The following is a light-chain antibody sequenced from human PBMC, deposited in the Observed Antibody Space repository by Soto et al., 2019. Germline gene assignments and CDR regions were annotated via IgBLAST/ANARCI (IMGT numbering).Light chain of an antibody. CDR1: SSDIGSFNL. J-gene: IGLJ2*01. Sequence: QSALTQPASVSGSPGQSITISCTGNSSDIGSFNLVSWYQQYPGKAPKLLISEVTKRPSGVSNRFSGSKSANTASLTISGLLAEDEADYYCCSYAASITVLFGGGTKLTVL. CDR2: EVT. CDR3: CSYAASITVL. V-gene: IGLV2-23*02.